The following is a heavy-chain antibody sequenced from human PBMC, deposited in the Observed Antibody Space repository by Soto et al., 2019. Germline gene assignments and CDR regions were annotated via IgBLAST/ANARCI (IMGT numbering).Heavy chain of an antibody. CDR1: GFTFSSYA. V-gene: IGHV3-23*01. Sequence: PGGSLRLSCAASGFTFSSYAMTWVRQAPGKGLEWVSAISGSADSTYYADSVKGRFTISRDNFKDTSYLQMKSLRPEDTAVYYCAAAVVVGAWLESWGRGPLFTV. D-gene: IGHD2-15*01. CDR2: ISGSADST. CDR3: AAAVVVGAWLES. J-gene: IGHJ5*01.